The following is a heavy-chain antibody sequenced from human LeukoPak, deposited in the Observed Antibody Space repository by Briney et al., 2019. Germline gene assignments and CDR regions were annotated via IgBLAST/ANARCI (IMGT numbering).Heavy chain of an antibody. J-gene: IGHJ4*02. CDR3: ARFSSSSGGFDY. V-gene: IGHV3-11*04. CDR1: GFTFSDYY. D-gene: IGHD6-6*01. CDR2: ISSSGSTI. Sequence: GGSLRLSCAASGFTFSDYYMSWLRQAPGKGLEWVSYISSSGSTIYYADSVKGQFTISRDNAKNSLHLQMNSLRAEDTAVYYCARFSSSSGGFDYWGQGTLVTVSS.